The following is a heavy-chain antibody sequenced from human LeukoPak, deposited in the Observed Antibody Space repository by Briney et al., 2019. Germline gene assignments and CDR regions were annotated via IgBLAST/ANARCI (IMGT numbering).Heavy chain of an antibody. CDR2: ISWNSGSI. J-gene: IGHJ4*02. V-gene: IGHV3-9*01. CDR1: GFTFDDYA. CDR3: AKDRWDSSSWYYFDY. Sequence: GGSLRLSCAASGFTFDDYAMHWVRQAPGKGLEWVSGISWNSGSIGYADSVKGRFTISRDNAKNSLYLQMNSLRAEDTALYYCAKDRWDSSSWYYFDYWGQGTLVTVSS. D-gene: IGHD6-13*01.